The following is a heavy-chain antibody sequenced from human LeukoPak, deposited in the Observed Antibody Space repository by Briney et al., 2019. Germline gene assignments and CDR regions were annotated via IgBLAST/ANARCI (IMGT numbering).Heavy chain of an antibody. D-gene: IGHD4-17*01. Sequence: SETLSLTCAVSDDSFSSHYWTWIRQPPGEGLEWIGYISYIGSTNYNPSLKSRVTISIGTSKNQFSLKLSSVTAADTAVYYCARDLVTVTKGFDIWGQGTMVSVSS. CDR3: ARDLVTVTKGFDI. CDR1: DDSFSSHY. J-gene: IGHJ3*02. V-gene: IGHV4-59*11. CDR2: ISYIGST.